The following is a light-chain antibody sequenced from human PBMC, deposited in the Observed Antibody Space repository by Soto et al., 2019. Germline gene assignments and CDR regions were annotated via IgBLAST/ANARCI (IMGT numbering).Light chain of an antibody. CDR2: DVT. J-gene: IGLJ1*01. CDR1: SSDVGGYNY. CDR3: RSYRTSNFLF. V-gene: IGLV2-14*01. Sequence: QSVLTQPASVSGSPGQSITISCTGTSSDVGGYNYVSWYQQNPGKAPKLMIYDVTNRPSGVSNRFSGSKSGNTASLTISGLQAEDEFDYYWRSYRTSNFLFFGIGTKVTVL.